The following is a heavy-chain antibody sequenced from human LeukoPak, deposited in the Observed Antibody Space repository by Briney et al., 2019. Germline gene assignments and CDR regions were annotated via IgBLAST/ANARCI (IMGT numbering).Heavy chain of an antibody. J-gene: IGHJ5*02. D-gene: IGHD5-18*01. V-gene: IGHV4-39*07. Sequence: SETLSLTCTVSGGSISSSSYYWGWIRQPPGRGLEWIGSIYYSGSTYYNPSLKSRVTISVDTSKNQFSLKLSSVTAADTAVYYCARDLPRTAMVEENWFDPWGQGTLVTVSS. CDR3: ARDLPRTAMVEENWFDP. CDR1: GGSISSSSYY. CDR2: IYYSGST.